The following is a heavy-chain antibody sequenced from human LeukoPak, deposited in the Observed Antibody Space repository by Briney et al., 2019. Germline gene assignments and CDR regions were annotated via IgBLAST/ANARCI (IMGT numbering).Heavy chain of an antibody. CDR2: IYYSGST. Sequence: SETLSLTCTVSGGSISSYYWSWIRQPPGEGLEWIGYIYYSGSTNYNPSLKSRVTISVDTSKNQFSLKLSSVTAADTAVYYCARGFYYFGGGFGPWGQGTLVTVSS. J-gene: IGHJ5*02. CDR1: GGSISSYY. CDR3: ARGFYYFGGGFGP. D-gene: IGHD3-10*01. V-gene: IGHV4-59*01.